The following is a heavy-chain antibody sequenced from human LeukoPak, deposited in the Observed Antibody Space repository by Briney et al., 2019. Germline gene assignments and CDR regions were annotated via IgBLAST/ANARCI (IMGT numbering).Heavy chain of an antibody. Sequence: PGGSLRLSCAASGFTFDDYAMHWVRQAPGKGLVWVSLISWDGGSSYYADSVKGRFTSSRDNSKNSLYLQMNSLRAEDTALYYCAKDSVAVTGTGSIDYWGPGTLVTVSS. J-gene: IGHJ4*02. V-gene: IGHV3-43D*03. CDR3: AKDSVAVTGTGSIDY. D-gene: IGHD6-19*01. CDR2: ISWDGGSS. CDR1: GFTFDDYA.